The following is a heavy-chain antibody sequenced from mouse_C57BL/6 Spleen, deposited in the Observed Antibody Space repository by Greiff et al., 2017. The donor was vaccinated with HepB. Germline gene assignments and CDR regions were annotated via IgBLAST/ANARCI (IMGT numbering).Heavy chain of an antibody. D-gene: IGHD1-1*01. CDR3: ARRAVTTVVDYSDY. J-gene: IGHJ2*01. V-gene: IGHV1-69*01. CDR1: GYTFTSYW. Sequence: QVQLQQPGAELVMPGASVKLSCKASGYTFTSYWMHWVKQRPGQGLEWIGEIDPSDSYTNYKQTFKGKSTLTVDKSSSTAYMQRSSLTSVDSAVYYRARRAVTTVVDYSDYWNKGTTLTVSS. CDR2: IDPSDSYT.